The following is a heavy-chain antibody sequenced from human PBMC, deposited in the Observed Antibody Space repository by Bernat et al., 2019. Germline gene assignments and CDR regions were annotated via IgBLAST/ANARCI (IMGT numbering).Heavy chain of an antibody. Sequence: EVQLVESGGGLVQPGGSLRLSCTASGFTFSNYALHWVRQAPGKGLEWVSAISGSGGSTYYTDSVKGRFTISRDNSKNTLYLQMNSLRAEDTAVYYCAKDGNYYDSSGYYYFDYWGQGTLVTVSS. CDR2: ISGSGGST. V-gene: IGHV3-23*04. J-gene: IGHJ4*02. CDR3: AKDGNYYDSSGYYYFDY. D-gene: IGHD3-22*01. CDR1: GFTFSNYA.